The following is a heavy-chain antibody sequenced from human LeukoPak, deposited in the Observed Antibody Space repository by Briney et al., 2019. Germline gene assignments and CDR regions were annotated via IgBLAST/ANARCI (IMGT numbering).Heavy chain of an antibody. CDR2: INHSGST. V-gene: IGHV4-39*07. J-gene: IGHJ6*03. Sequence: SETLSLTCTVSGGSISSSSYYWGWIRQPPGKGLEWIGEINHSGSTNYNPSLKSRVTISVDTSKNQFSLKLSSVTAADTAVYYCARRLSGYYGSGSYYNSRDYYMGVWGKGTTVTISS. CDR1: GGSISSSSYY. D-gene: IGHD3-10*01. CDR3: ARRLSGYYGSGSYYNSRDYYMGV.